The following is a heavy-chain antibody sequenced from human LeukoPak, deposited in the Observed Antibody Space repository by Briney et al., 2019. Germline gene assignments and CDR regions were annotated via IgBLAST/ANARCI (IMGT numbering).Heavy chain of an antibody. V-gene: IGHV1-18*01. Sequence: ASVKVSCKASGYTFTSYGISWVRQAPGQGLEWMGCISAYNGNTNYAQKLQGRVTMTTDTSTSTAYMELRSLRSDDTAVYYCARDMDPRRFLEWPSDYWGQGTLVTVSS. D-gene: IGHD3-3*01. J-gene: IGHJ4*02. CDR2: ISAYNGNT. CDR1: GYTFTSYG. CDR3: ARDMDPRRFLEWPSDY.